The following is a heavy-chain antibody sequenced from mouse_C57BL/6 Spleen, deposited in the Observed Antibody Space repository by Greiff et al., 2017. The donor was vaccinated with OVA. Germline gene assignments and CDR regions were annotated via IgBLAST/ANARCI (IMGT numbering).Heavy chain of an antibody. CDR3: TREDYGSSRGYFDV. CDR2: ISSGGDYI. CDR1: GFTFSSYA. D-gene: IGHD1-1*01. V-gene: IGHV5-9-1*02. J-gene: IGHJ1*03. Sequence: EVMFVESGEGLVKPGGSLKLSCAASGFTFSSYAMSWVRQTPEKRLEWVAYISSGGDYIYYADTVKGRFTISRDNARNTLYLQMSSLKSEDTAMYYCTREDYGSSRGYFDVWGTGTTVTVSS.